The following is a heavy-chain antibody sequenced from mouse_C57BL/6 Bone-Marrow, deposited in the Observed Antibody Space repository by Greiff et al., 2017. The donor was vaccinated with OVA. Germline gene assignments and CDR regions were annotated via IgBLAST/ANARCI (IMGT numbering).Heavy chain of an antibody. Sequence: QVQLQQPGAELVMPGASVKLSCKASGYTFTSYWMHWVKQRPGQGLEWIGEIDPSDSYTNYNRKFKGKSTLTVDKSSSTAYMQLSSLTSEDSAVYYCAILLYYFDYWGQGTTLTVSS. CDR1: GYTFTSYW. CDR3: AILLYYFDY. J-gene: IGHJ2*01. V-gene: IGHV1-69*01. CDR2: IDPSDSYT.